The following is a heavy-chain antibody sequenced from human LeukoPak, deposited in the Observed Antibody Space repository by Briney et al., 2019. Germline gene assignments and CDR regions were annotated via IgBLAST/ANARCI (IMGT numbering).Heavy chain of an antibody. CDR1: GYNFTNYW. J-gene: IGHJ4*02. CDR3: ARHGRYTAIEYFDY. Sequence: GESLKISCKGSGYNFTNYWISWVRQMPGKGLEWMGRIDPSDSYTNYSPSFQGHVTISTDKSISTAYLQWNSLKASDTAMYYCARHGRYTAIEYFDYWGQGTLVTVSS. D-gene: IGHD5-18*01. CDR2: IDPSDSYT. V-gene: IGHV5-10-1*01.